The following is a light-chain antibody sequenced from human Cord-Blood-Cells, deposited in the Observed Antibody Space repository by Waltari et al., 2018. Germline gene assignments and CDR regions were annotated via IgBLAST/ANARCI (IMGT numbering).Light chain of an antibody. Sequence: SCRSSQSLLHSNGYNYLDWYLQKPGQSPQLLIYLGSNRASGVPDRFSGSGSGTDFTLKISRVEAEDVGVYYCMQALQTPLFGGGTKVEIK. J-gene: IGKJ4*01. CDR1: QSLLHSNGYNY. CDR3: MQALQTPL. V-gene: IGKV2-28*01. CDR2: LGS.